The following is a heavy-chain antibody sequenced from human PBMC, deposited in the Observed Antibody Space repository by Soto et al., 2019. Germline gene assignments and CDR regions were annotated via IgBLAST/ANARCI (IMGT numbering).Heavy chain of an antibody. V-gene: IGHV3-74*01. CDR3: ARVSAPYYDFWSGYSRDYFDY. Sequence: EVQLVESGGGLVQPGGSLRLSCAASGFTFSSYWMHWVRQAPGKGLVWVSRINSDGSSTSYADPVKGRFTISRDNAKNTLYLQMNSLRAEDTAVYYCARVSAPYYDFWSGYSRDYFDYWGQGTLVTVSS. J-gene: IGHJ4*02. D-gene: IGHD3-3*01. CDR1: GFTFSSYW. CDR2: INSDGSST.